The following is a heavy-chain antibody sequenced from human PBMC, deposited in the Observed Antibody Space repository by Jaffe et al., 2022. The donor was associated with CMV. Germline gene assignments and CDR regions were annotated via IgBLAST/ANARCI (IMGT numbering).Heavy chain of an antibody. CDR3: ARVRGEPGIAAAGTGHAFDI. J-gene: IGHJ3*02. Sequence: QVQLVESGGGVVQPGRSLRLSCAASGFTFSSYGMHWVRQAPGKGLEWVAVIWYDGSNKYYADSVKGRFTISRDNSKNTLYLQMNSLRAEDTAVYYCARVRGEPGIAAAGTGHAFDIWGQGTMVTVSS. D-gene: IGHD6-13*01. CDR2: IWYDGSNK. CDR1: GFTFSSYG. V-gene: IGHV3-33*01.